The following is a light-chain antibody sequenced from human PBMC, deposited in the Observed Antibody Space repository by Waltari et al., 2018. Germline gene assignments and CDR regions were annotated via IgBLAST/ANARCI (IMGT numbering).Light chain of an antibody. CDR3: QQYYNTPLT. Sequence: IVMTQSPDSLAVSLGERATINCKSSQTVLYSSNNKNYLAWYQQKPRHPPKLVIYCASTRESGVPDRFSGSGSGTDFTLTISSLQAEDVAVYYCQQYYNTPLTFGGGTKVEIK. CDR1: QTVLYSSNNKNY. CDR2: CAS. V-gene: IGKV4-1*01. J-gene: IGKJ4*01.